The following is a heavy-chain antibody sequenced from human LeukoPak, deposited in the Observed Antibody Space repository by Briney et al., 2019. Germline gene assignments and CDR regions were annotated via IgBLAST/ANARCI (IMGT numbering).Heavy chain of an antibody. D-gene: IGHD6-13*01. J-gene: IGHJ5*02. CDR3: AIRVAPGTGGNWFDP. V-gene: IGHV4-34*01. CDR1: GGSFSGYY. Sequence: SETLSLTCAVYGGSFSGYYWSWIRQPPGKGLEWIGEINHSGSTNYNPSLKSRVTISVDTSKNQFSLKLSSVTAADTAAYYCAIRVAPGTGGNWFDPWGQGTLVTVSS. CDR2: INHSGST.